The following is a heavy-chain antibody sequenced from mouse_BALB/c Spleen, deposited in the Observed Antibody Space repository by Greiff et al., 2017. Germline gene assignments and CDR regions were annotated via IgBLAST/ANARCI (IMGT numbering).Heavy chain of an antibody. J-gene: IGHJ3*01. CDR1: GFTFSSYG. V-gene: IGHV5-6-3*01. Sequence: EVKLMESGGGLVQPGGSLKLSCAASGFTFSSYGMSWVRQTPDKWLELVATINSNGGRTYYQDSVKGRFTISRDNAKNTLYLQMSSLKSADTAMYYCARGRGGKERLAYWGQGTRVTVSA. D-gene: IGHD1-2*01. CDR3: ARGRGGKERLAY. CDR2: INSNGGRT.